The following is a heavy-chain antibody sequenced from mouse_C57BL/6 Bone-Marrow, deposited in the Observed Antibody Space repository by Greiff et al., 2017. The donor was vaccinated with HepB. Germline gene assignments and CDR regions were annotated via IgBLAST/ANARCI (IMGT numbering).Heavy chain of an antibody. V-gene: IGHV1-39*01. CDR1: GYSFTDYN. J-gene: IGHJ1*03. Sequence: VQLKQSGPELVKPGASVKISCKASGYSFTDYNMNWVKQSNGKSLEWIGVINPNYGTTSYNQKFKGKATLTVDTSSSTAYMELHSLTSEDSAVYFCARWASWYFDVWGTGTTVTVSS. D-gene: IGHD3-1*01. CDR3: ARWASWYFDV. CDR2: INPNYGTT.